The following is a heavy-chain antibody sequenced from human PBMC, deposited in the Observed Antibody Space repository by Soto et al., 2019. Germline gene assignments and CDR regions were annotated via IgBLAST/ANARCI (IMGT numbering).Heavy chain of an antibody. D-gene: IGHD3-9*01. CDR2: IIPIYASP. CDR3: AVAVTGSRSPLAH. Sequence: QVQLVQAGAEVKKPGSSVKVSCKASGGTFSSNAISWVRQAPGQGLEWMGGIIPIYASPNYAQTFQGSVTVNADKATGTGCLELSRLKFAVSAIYYCAVAVTGSRSPLAHWGQGTLVIVPS. J-gene: IGHJ4*02. CDR1: GGTFSSNA. V-gene: IGHV1-69*06.